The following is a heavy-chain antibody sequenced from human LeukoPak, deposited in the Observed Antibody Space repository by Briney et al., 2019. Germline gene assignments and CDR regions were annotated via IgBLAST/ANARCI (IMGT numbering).Heavy chain of an antibody. J-gene: IGHJ6*02. Sequence: SETLSLTCAVYSGSFSGYYWSWIRQPPGKGLEWIGEINHSGSTNYNPSLKSRVTISVDTSKNQFSLKLSSVTAADTAVYYCARDRRLTAMVISSIRGMDVWGQGTTVTVSS. D-gene: IGHD5-18*01. CDR3: ARDRRLTAMVISSIRGMDV. CDR1: SGSFSGYY. V-gene: IGHV4-34*01. CDR2: INHSGST.